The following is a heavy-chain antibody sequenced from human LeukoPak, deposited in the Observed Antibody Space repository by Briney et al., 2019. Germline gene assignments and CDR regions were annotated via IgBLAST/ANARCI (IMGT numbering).Heavy chain of an antibody. CDR2: ISSSGNNI. V-gene: IGHV3-48*04. CDR1: GSTFSSYA. Sequence: GGSLRLSCAASGSTFSSYAMHWVRQAPGKGLEWVSYISSSGNNIYYADSVKGRFTISRDNAKNSLYLQMNSLRAEDTAVYYCARDWAGGPHDYWGQGTLVTVSS. D-gene: IGHD3-10*01. CDR3: ARDWAGGPHDY. J-gene: IGHJ4*02.